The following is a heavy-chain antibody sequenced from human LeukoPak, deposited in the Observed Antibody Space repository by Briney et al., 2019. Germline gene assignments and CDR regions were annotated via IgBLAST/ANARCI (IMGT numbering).Heavy chain of an antibody. Sequence: SETLSLTCAVYGGSFSGYYWSWIRQPPGKGLEWIGEINHSGSTNYNPSLKSRVTISVDTSKNQFSLKLSSVTAADTAVYYCARVKYYYDSSGYDALYYFDYWGQGTLVTVSS. CDR2: INHSGST. V-gene: IGHV4-34*01. CDR3: ARVKYYYDSSGYDALYYFDY. CDR1: GGSFSGYY. J-gene: IGHJ4*02. D-gene: IGHD3-22*01.